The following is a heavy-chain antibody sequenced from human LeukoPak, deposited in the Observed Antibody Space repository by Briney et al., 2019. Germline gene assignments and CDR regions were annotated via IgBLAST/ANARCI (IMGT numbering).Heavy chain of an antibody. CDR1: GFTVSSNY. V-gene: IGHV3-53*01. D-gene: IGHD2-2*01. Sequence: GGSLRLSCAASGFTVSSNYMSWVRQAPGKGLEWVSVIYSGGSTYYADSVKGRFTISRDNSKNTLYLQMNSLRAEDTAVYYCARFTHCSSTSCYWDGFDPWGQGTLVTVSS. CDR2: IYSGGST. CDR3: ARFTHCSSTSCYWDGFDP. J-gene: IGHJ5*02.